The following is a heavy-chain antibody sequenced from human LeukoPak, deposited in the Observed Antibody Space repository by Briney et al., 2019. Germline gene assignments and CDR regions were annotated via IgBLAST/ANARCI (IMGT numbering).Heavy chain of an antibody. CDR1: GFIFSDYW. Sequence: PGGSLRLSCAASGFIFSDYWMHWVRQGPGKGLVRVSRIKSDGSSTSYAESVKGRFTISRDNAKNTVYVHMNSLRDEDTAVYYCARGGRYAYFLDYWGQGTLVTVSS. V-gene: IGHV3-74*01. D-gene: IGHD3-16*01. CDR2: IKSDGSST. J-gene: IGHJ4*02. CDR3: ARGGRYAYFLDY.